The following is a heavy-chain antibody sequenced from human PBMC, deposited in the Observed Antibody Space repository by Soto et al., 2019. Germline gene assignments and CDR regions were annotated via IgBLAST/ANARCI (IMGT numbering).Heavy chain of an antibody. V-gene: IGHV1-18*01. CDR3: ARDLYDFWSGHYYGMDV. J-gene: IGHJ6*02. CDR1: GYTFTSYG. Sequence: ASVKVSCKASGYTFTSYGMSWVRQAPGQGLEWMGWISAYNGNTNYAQKLQGRVTMTTDTSTSTAYMELRSLRSDDTAVYYCARDLYDFWSGHYYGMDVWGQGTTVTVSS. D-gene: IGHD3-3*01. CDR2: ISAYNGNT.